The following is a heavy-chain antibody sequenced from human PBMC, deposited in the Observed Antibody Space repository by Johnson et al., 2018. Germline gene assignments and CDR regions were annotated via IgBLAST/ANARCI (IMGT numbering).Heavy chain of an antibody. V-gene: IGHV3-30*18. CDR2: ISYDGSNK. D-gene: IGHD3-22*01. CDR1: GFTFSSYG. Sequence: QVQLVESGGGVVQPGRSXRLSCAASGFTFSSYGMHWVRQAPGKGLEWVAVISYDGSNKYYADSVQGRFTISSDNSKNTRYLQMNSLRAEDTAVYYCAKDINYYDSSGYYYYYYMDVWGKGTTVTVSS. CDR3: AKDINYYDSSGYYYYYYMDV. J-gene: IGHJ6*03.